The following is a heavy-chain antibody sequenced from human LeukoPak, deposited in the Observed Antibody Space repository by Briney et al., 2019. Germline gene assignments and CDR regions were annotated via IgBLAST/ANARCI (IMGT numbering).Heavy chain of an antibody. CDR3: ARDSYGDYSGVFDP. D-gene: IGHD4-17*01. J-gene: IGHJ5*02. Sequence: SQTLSLTCTVSSGSISSGGYYWSWIRQHPGKGLEWIGYIYYSGSTYYNPSLKSRVTISVDTSKNQFSLKLSSVTAADTAVYYCARDSYGDYSGVFDPWGQGTLVTVSS. CDR2: IYYSGST. CDR1: SGSISSGGYY. V-gene: IGHV4-31*03.